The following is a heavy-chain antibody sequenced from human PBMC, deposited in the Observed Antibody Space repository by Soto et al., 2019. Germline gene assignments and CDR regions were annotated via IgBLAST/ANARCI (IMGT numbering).Heavy chain of an antibody. CDR1: GGSISSGGYY. CDR3: VRVPALEPFNPNWFDP. Sequence: ASETLSLTCTVSGGSISSGGYYWSWIRQHPGKGLEWIGYIYYSGSTYYNPSLKSRVTISVDTSKNQFSLKLSSVTAADTAVYYCVRVPALEPFNPNWFDPWGQGTLVTVSS. D-gene: IGHD3-3*01. J-gene: IGHJ5*02. V-gene: IGHV4-31*03. CDR2: IYYSGST.